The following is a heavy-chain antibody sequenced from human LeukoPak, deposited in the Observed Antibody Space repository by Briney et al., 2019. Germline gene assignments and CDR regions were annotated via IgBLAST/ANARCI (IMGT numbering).Heavy chain of an antibody. D-gene: IGHD6-19*01. J-gene: IGHJ4*02. CDR2: INPNSGGT. V-gene: IGHV1-2*02. CDR3: ARRAIRRAVAGLADY. CDR1: GYTFTVYY. Sequence: ASLKLSCKPSGYTFTVYYMHWVRQAPGQGLEWMGWINPNSGGTNYAQKFQGRVTMTRETSISTSYMELSRLRSDDTAVYYCARRAIRRAVAGLADYWGEGTLVTVSS.